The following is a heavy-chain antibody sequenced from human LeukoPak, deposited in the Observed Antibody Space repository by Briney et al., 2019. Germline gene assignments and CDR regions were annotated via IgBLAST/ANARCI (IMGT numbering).Heavy chain of an antibody. CDR1: GFTFSSYS. Sequence: GGSLRLSCAASGFTFSSYSMNWVRQAPGKGLEWVSSISSSSSYIYYADSVKGRFTISRDNAKNSLYLQMNSLRAEDTAVYYCARPPSVAGNIYFDYWGQGTLVTVSS. CDR2: ISSSSSYI. D-gene: IGHD6-19*01. J-gene: IGHJ4*02. V-gene: IGHV3-21*01. CDR3: ARPPSVAGNIYFDY.